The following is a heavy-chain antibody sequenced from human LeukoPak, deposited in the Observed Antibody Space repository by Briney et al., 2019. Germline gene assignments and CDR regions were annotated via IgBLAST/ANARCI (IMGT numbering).Heavy chain of an antibody. D-gene: IGHD2-15*01. V-gene: IGHV3-23*01. CDR3: AKDPGYCSGGSCYLGRYGMDV. CDR2: ISGSGGST. Sequence: GAYLRLSCAASGFTFSSYAMSWVRQAPGKGLEWVSAISGSGGSTYYADSVKGRFTISRDNSKNTLYLQMNSLRAEDTAVYYCAKDPGYCSGGSCYLGRYGMDVWGQGTTVTVSS. J-gene: IGHJ6*02. CDR1: GFTFSSYA.